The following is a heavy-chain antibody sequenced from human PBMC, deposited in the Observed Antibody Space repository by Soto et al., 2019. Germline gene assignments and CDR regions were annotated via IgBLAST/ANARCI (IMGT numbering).Heavy chain of an antibody. CDR2: IKLDGSQK. D-gene: IGHD6-19*01. CDR1: GFMFSRYW. V-gene: IGHV3-7*01. CDR3: ARDPGEHDVDVGWGAFEL. J-gene: IGHJ3*01. Sequence: EVQLVESGGGLVQPGGSLRLSCATSGFMFSRYWMAWVRQAPGRGLEWVANIKLDGSQKEYVDSVKGRFTISRDNAKNSLYLQMNSLRAADTAVYFCARDPGEHDVDVGWGAFELWGQGTMVTVYS.